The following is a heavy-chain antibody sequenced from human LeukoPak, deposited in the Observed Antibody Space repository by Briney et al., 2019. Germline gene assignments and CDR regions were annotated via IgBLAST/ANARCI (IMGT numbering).Heavy chain of an antibody. D-gene: IGHD1-26*01. Sequence: GGSLRLCCAASGFTFNDYWMSWVRQAPGKGLEWVANIKPDGGDKYYVDSVKGRFTISRDNGKNSMCLQMNSLGAEDTAVYYCARGRGWELPSSFDSWGQGTLVTVSS. J-gene: IGHJ4*02. CDR2: IKPDGGDK. CDR3: ARGRGWELPSSFDS. CDR1: GFTFNDYW. V-gene: IGHV3-7*01.